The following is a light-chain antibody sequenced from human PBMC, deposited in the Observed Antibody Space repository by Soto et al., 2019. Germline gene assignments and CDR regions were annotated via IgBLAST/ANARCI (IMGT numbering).Light chain of an antibody. Sequence: DLQLTQSPSYLSASVGDRVTITCRASESISTWLAWYQQKPGKAPKLLIYDASSLESGVPSRFSGSGSGTEFTLTISSLQPEDFASYYCQQYNSYSTFGQGTNVDIK. CDR3: QQYNSYST. CDR2: DAS. CDR1: ESISTW. J-gene: IGKJ1*01. V-gene: IGKV1-5*01.